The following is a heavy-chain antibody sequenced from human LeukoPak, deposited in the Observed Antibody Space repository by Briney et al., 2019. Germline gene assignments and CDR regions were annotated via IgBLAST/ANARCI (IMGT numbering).Heavy chain of an antibody. CDR1: GGSISSGGYY. CDR2: IYYSGST. J-gene: IGHJ4*02. D-gene: IGHD3-22*01. V-gene: IGHV4-31*03. Sequence: PSETLSLTCTVSGGSISSGGYYWSWIRQHPGKGLEWIGYIYYSGSTYYNPSPKSRVTISVDTSKNQFSLKLSSVTAADTAVYYCARASYYDSSGYYGSFDYWGQGTLVTVSS. CDR3: ARASYYDSSGYYGSFDY.